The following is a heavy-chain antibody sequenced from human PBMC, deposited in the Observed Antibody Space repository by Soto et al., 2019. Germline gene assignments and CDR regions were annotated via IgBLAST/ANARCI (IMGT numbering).Heavy chain of an antibody. D-gene: IGHD6-19*01. V-gene: IGHV4-39*01. J-gene: IGHJ1*01. CDR3: AKFPPRIPVAWHFQQ. CDR1: GGSISSSDYY. Sequence: QLQLQESGPGLVKPSETLSLTCTVSGGSISSSDYYWGWIRQPPGKGLEWIGSIYYSGSTYYKPYLHRRVTLPEDNHKSQSSLKLSSMTAPDTPMYHCAKFPPRIPVAWHFQQRGQGSLVTVSS. CDR2: IYYSGST.